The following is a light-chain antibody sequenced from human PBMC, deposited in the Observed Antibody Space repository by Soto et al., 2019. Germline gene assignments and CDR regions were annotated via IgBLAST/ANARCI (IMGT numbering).Light chain of an antibody. Sequence: VLTQSPGTLSLSPGERATLSCRASQSVSSTYLAWYQQRPGQAPRLLIYGASTRATDIPDRISGSGSGTDFTLTVSRXXXXXXXVYYCQHYGSTPWSFGXG. V-gene: IGKV3-20*01. CDR1: QSVSSTY. CDR2: GAS. CDR3: QHYGSTPWS. J-gene: IGKJ1*01.